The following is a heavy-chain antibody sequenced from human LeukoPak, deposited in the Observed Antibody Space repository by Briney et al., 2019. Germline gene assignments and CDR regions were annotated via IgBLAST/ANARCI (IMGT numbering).Heavy chain of an antibody. CDR3: ATLTQWCGERAKTPIDY. Sequence: ASVKVSCKVSGYTLTKLSMHWVRQAPGKGLEWKGGFDPEDDKTIYAQKFQGRVTMTEDTSTDTAYMELRSLRSEDTAVYYCATLTQWCGERAKTPIDYWGQGTLVTVSS. J-gene: IGHJ4*02. CDR1: GYTLTKLS. D-gene: IGHD3-10*01. V-gene: IGHV1-24*01. CDR2: FDPEDDKT.